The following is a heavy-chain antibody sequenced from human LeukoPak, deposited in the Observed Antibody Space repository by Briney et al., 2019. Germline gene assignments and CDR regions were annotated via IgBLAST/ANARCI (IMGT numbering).Heavy chain of an antibody. CDR3: AKRGNPTVGLHYLDV. CDR1: GFTFSGSD. J-gene: IGHJ6*03. Sequence: GGSLRLSCAASGFTFSGSDMSWVRQAPGSGLEWVSSIRHSDSNTYYADSVMGRFTISRDNSKNTLYLQMNSLSAEDTAVYYCAKRGNPTVGLHYLDVWGKGTTVSVSS. D-gene: IGHD1-1*01. CDR2: IRHSDSNT. V-gene: IGHV3-23*05.